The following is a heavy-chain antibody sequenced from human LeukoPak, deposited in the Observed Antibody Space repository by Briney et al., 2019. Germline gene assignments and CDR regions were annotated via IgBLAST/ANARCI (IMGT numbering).Heavy chain of an antibody. CDR3: ARSRVSMHFGDY. D-gene: IGHD2-21*01. Sequence: GESLKISCKGSGYSFTNYWIAWVRQMPGKGLEWMGTIYPGDSDTKYSPSFRGQVTISAGKSTTTAYLQWNSLKASDTAMYYCARSRVSMHFGDYWGQGSLVTVSS. CDR1: GYSFTNYW. J-gene: IGHJ4*02. CDR2: IYPGDSDT. V-gene: IGHV5-51*01.